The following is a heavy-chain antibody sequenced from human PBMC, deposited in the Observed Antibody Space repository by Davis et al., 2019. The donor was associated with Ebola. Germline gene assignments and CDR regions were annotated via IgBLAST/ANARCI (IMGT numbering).Heavy chain of an antibody. D-gene: IGHD5-24*01. CDR2: IKQDGSEK. J-gene: IGHJ4*02. Sequence: SCAASGFTFSSYWMSWVRQAPGKGLEWVANIKQDGSEKYYVDSVKGRFTISRDNAKNSLYLQMNGLTAEDTALYYCARTKMATVNWAFDSWGQGTPVTVSS. V-gene: IGHV3-7*01. CDR1: GFTFSSYW. CDR3: ARTKMATVNWAFDS.